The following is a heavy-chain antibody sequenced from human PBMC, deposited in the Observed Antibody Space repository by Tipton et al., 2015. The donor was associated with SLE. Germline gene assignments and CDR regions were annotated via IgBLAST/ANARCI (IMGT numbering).Heavy chain of an antibody. V-gene: IGHV3-23*01. Sequence: SLRLSCAVSGFTISHHYMMWVRQAPGKGLQWVSGITRDGVTTWSADSVKGRFTISRDNSKNTLYLQMNGLRAEDTAIYYCARDAYGDSTVLLDYWGQGTLVTVAS. CDR2: ITRDGVTT. J-gene: IGHJ4*02. CDR1: GFTISHHY. CDR3: ARDAYGDSTVLLDY. D-gene: IGHD4-17*01.